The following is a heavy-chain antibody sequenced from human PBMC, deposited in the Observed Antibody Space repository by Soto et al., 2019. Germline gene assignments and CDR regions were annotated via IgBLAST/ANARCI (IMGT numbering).Heavy chain of an antibody. CDR1: GGSISNYY. CDR2: IYTSGST. J-gene: IGHJ5*02. CDR3: ARAWAAAGKGWFYP. D-gene: IGHD6-13*01. Sequence: QVQLQESGPGLVKPSETLSLTCTVSGGSISNYYWSWIRQPAGKGLEWIGRIYTSGSTNYNPSLKSRVTMSVDTSKNQFSLKLSSVTAADTAVYYCARAWAAAGKGWFYPWGQGTLVTVSS. V-gene: IGHV4-4*07.